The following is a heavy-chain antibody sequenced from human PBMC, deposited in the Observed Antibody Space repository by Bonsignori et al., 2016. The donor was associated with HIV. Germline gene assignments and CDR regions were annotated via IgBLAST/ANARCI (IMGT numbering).Heavy chain of an antibody. J-gene: IGHJ3*02. CDR2: ISAYNGNT. V-gene: IGHV1-18*01. CDR3: ARDVSLPIEGAGDAFDI. D-gene: IGHD1-26*01. CDR1: GYTFKNYG. Sequence: QVQLVQSGAEVKKPGASVKVSCRASGYTFKNYGISWVRQAPGQGLEWMGWISAYNGNTNSAQSLQDRVSLTTDTSTSTAYLDLRSLRSDDTAVYYCARDVSLPIEGAGDAFDIWGQGTLVTV.